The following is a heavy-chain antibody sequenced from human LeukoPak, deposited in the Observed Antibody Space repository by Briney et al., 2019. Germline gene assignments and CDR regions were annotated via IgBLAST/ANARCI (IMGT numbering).Heavy chain of an antibody. CDR1: GFTLSSYS. CDR3: AREWDYYGSGSYRNAFDV. V-gene: IGHV3-21*01. Sequence: GGSLRLSCAASGFTLSSYSMNWVRQAPGKGLEWVSSISSGSSYIYYADSVKGRFTISRDNAKNSLYLQMNSLRVEDTAVYYCAREWDYYGSGSYRNAFDVWGQGTMVTVSS. D-gene: IGHD3-10*01. J-gene: IGHJ3*01. CDR2: ISSGSSYI.